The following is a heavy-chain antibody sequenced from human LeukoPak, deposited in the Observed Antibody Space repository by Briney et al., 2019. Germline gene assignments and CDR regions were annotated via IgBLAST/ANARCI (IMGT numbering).Heavy chain of an antibody. CDR3: ARTSYGSGPRWWFDP. CDR1: GDSVSSFY. D-gene: IGHD2-15*01. CDR2: IYYTGNT. J-gene: IGHJ5*02. V-gene: IGHV4-59*02. Sequence: SETLSLTCTVSGDSVSSFYWSWFRQPPGKGLEWIGYIYYTGNTDYSPSLKSRVTISVDTSKNQFSLKMRSVTAADTAVYYCARTSYGSGPRWWFDPWGQGTLVTVSS.